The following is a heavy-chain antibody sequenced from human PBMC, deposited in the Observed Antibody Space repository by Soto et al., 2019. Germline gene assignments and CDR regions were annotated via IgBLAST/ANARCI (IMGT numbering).Heavy chain of an antibody. CDR3: ARGPGAAAGIYEN. CDR1: GGSFSGYY. J-gene: IGHJ4*02. V-gene: IGHV4-34*01. D-gene: IGHD6-13*01. CDR2: INHSGST. Sequence: SETLSLTCAVYGGSFSGYYWSWIRQPPGKGLEWIGEINHSGSTNYNPSLKSRVTISVDTSKNQFSLKLSSVTAADTAVYYCARGPGAAAGIYENWGQGTLVTVSS.